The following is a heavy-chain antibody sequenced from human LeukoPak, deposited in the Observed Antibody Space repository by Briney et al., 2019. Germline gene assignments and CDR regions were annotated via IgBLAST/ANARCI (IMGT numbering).Heavy chain of an antibody. CDR3: AKDGRSSIAPPGLFPPFDY. D-gene: IGHD6-6*01. CDR1: GFTFSSYG. CDR2: ISYDGSNK. Sequence: GGSLRLSCAASGFTFSSYGMHWVRQAPGKGLEWVAVISYDGSNKYYADSVKGRFTISRDNSKNTLYLQMNSLRAEDTAVYYCAKDGRSSIAPPGLFPPFDYWGQGTLVTVSS. J-gene: IGHJ4*02. V-gene: IGHV3-30*18.